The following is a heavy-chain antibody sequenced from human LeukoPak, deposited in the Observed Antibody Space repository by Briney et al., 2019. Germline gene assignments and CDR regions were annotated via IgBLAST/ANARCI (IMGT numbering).Heavy chain of an antibody. CDR1: GASISTVGYS. D-gene: IGHD1-1*01. J-gene: IGHJ4*02. CDR2: IFPTGST. V-gene: IGHV4-30-2*01. Sequence: PSETLSLTCAVSGASISTVGYSWSWIRQPPGKGLEWIGYIFPTGSTSYNPSLKSRLTISLDRSNNQFFLRLNSVTAADTAVYYCARMAGRTVDHWGQGTLVTVSS. CDR3: ARMAGRTVDH.